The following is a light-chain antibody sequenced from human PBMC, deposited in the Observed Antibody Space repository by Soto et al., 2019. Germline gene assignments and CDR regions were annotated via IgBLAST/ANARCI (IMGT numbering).Light chain of an antibody. CDR3: QHSDCPTWT. CDR2: AAS. Sequence: HITQTKTTLSASVETRVTITCRASRSISNFLHWYQQKPGKAPKLLIYAASSLQSGVPSRFSGSGSETDFTLTISSLQPEDFATYSSQHSDCPTWTFGQGSKVDI. CDR1: RSISNF. J-gene: IGKJ1*01. V-gene: IGKV1-39*01.